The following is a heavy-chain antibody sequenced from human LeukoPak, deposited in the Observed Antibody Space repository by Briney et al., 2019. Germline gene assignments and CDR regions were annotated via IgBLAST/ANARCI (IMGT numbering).Heavy chain of an antibody. CDR3: ARDRVGFGELRFHITENWFDP. CDR2: ISYDGSNK. D-gene: IGHD3-10*01. CDR1: GFTFSSYA. V-gene: IGHV3-30*04. Sequence: PGGSLRLSCAASGFTFSSYAMHWVRQAPGKGLEWVAVISYDGSNKYYADSVKGRFTISRDNSKNTLYLQMNSLRAEDTAVYYCARDRVGFGELRFHITENWFDPWGQGTLVTVSS. J-gene: IGHJ5*02.